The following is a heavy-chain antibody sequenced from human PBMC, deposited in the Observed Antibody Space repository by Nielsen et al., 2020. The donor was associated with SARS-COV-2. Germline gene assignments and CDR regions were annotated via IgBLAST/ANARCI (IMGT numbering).Heavy chain of an antibody. J-gene: IGHJ4*02. CDR3: ARATVYGDYGFFDN. V-gene: IGHV4-59*01. Sequence: SETLSLTCTVSGGAISSYYWSWIRQPPGKGLEWIGYIYHSGITKINPSLKSRATISVDTSKNQFSLKLSSVTAADTALYSCARATVYGDYGFFDNWSQGALVTVSS. D-gene: IGHD4-17*01. CDR2: IYHSGIT. CDR1: GGAISSYY.